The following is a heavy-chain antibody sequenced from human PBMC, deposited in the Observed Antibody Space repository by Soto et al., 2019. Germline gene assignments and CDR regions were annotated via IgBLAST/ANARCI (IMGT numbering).Heavy chain of an antibody. CDR3: ARNGFSPRQYSSCWYFDL. D-gene: IGHD2-15*01. CDR2: IIPIFGTA. Sequence: SVKVSCKASGATFSSYAISWVRQAPGQGLEWMGGIIPIFGTANYAQKFQGRVTITADESTSTAYMELSSLRSEDTAVYYCARNGFSPRQYSSCWYFDLWARGTPVTGSS. V-gene: IGHV1-69*13. CDR1: GATFSSYA. J-gene: IGHJ2*01.